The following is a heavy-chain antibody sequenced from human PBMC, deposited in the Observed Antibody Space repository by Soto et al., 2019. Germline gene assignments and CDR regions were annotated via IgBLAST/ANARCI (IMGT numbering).Heavy chain of an antibody. CDR2: ISYDGSNK. V-gene: IGHV3-30-3*01. Sequence: QVQLVESGGGVVQPGRSLRLSCAASGFTFSSYAMHWVRQAPGKGLEWVAVISYDGSNKYYADSVKGRFTISRDNSKNTLYLQMNSLRAEDTAVYYCARGYSYGYLYYDYGMDVWGQGTTVTVSS. J-gene: IGHJ6*02. CDR1: GFTFSSYA. CDR3: ARGYSYGYLYYDYGMDV. D-gene: IGHD5-18*01.